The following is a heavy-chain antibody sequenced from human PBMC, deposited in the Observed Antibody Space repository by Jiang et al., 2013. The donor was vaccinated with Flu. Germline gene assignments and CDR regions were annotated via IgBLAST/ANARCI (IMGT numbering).Heavy chain of an antibody. CDR1: GGSISSYY. J-gene: IGHJ6*02. V-gene: IGHV4-4*07. CDR3: ARDFPYCSSTSCYRGSYYYYGMDV. Sequence: GPGLVKPSETLSLTCTVSGGSISSYYWSWIRQPAGKGLEWIGRIYTSGSTNYNPSLKSRVTMSVDTSKNQFSLKLSSVTAADTAVYYCARDFPYCSSTSCYRGSYYYYGMDVWGQGTTVTVSS. D-gene: IGHD2-2*02. CDR2: IYTSGST.